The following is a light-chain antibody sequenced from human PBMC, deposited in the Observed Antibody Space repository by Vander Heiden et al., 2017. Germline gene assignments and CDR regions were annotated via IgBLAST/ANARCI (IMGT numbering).Light chain of an antibody. CDR2: QDN. CDR1: NLGNKY. Sequence: YELTQPPSVSVSPGQTASITCSGDNLGNKYVSWYQQRPGQSPLVVIHQDNKRPSGIPERFSGSNSGNTDTLTISGTQAIDEGDYYCQAWDINTYVVFGGGTKLTVL. J-gene: IGLJ2*01. V-gene: IGLV3-1*01. CDR3: QAWDINTYVV.